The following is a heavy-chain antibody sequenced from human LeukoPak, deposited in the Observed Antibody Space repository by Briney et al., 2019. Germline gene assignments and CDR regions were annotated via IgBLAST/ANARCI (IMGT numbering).Heavy chain of an antibody. D-gene: IGHD6-13*01. CDR1: GGSVISGSSY. CDR2: IYYSGST. V-gene: IGHV4-39*07. J-gene: IGHJ6*02. Sequence: SETLSLTCTVSGGSVISGSSYWGWIRQPPGKGLEWIGNIYYSGSTYYNPSLQSRVTISVDTSQNQFSLTLSSVTAADTAVYYCARAHSIASYYYGVDVWGQGTTVTVSS. CDR3: ARAHSIASYYYGVDV.